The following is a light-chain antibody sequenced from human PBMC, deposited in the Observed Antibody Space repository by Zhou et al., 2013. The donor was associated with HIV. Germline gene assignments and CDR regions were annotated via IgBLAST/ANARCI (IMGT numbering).Light chain of an antibody. CDR2: SAS. CDR1: QDIKDL. V-gene: IGKV1-9*01. J-gene: IGKJ1*01. Sequence: DIQMTQSPSSVSASVGDRVTITCWASQDIKDLLAWYQHRPGRAPKVLIDSASTLKSGVSSRFSGSGSGTSFTLTISSLQPEDSAVYYCQRLSGTRAFGQGTKVDVK. CDR3: QRLSGTRA.